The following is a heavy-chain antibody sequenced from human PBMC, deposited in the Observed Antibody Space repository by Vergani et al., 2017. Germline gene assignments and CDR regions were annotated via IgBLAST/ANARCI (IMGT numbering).Heavy chain of an antibody. Sequence: EVQLVQSGAEVKKPGATMKISCKVSGYTFTDHYMHWVKQAPGKGLEWMGLVDPEDGETIYAEKFKGRVTIAEDTSTDTAHLELSSLRSGDTAVYYCATPQTVTTGGMEVWGQGTTVIVSS. J-gene: IGHJ6*02. CDR3: ATPQTVTTGGMEV. D-gene: IGHD4-17*01. V-gene: IGHV1-69-2*01. CDR2: VDPEDGET. CDR1: GYTFTDHY.